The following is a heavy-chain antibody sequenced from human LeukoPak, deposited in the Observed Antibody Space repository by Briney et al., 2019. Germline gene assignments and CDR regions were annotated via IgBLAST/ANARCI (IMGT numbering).Heavy chain of an antibody. J-gene: IGHJ5*02. V-gene: IGHV4-31*03. Sequence: SETLSLTCTVSGGSISSGGYYWSWIRQHPGKGLEWIGYIYYSGSTYYNPSLKSRVTISVDTSKNQFSLKLSSVTAADTAVYYCARVVGVLWFGELLPNWFDPWGQGTLVTVSS. CDR2: IYYSGST. D-gene: IGHD3-10*01. CDR1: GGSISSGGYY. CDR3: ARVVGVLWFGELLPNWFDP.